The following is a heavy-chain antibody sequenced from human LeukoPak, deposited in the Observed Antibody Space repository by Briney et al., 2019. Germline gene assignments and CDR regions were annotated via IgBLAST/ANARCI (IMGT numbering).Heavy chain of an antibody. CDR1: GFIFSSHG. Sequence: GGSLRLSCVTSGFIFSSHGMHWVRQAPGKGLECVASARHDGIDKYYSESVKGRFTISKDNTKNTLFLYMNSLRAEDTAVYYCARDYDFWSGYQDGFDYWGQGTLVTVSS. D-gene: IGHD3-3*01. CDR2: ARHDGIDK. J-gene: IGHJ4*02. V-gene: IGHV3-30*02. CDR3: ARDYDFWSGYQDGFDY.